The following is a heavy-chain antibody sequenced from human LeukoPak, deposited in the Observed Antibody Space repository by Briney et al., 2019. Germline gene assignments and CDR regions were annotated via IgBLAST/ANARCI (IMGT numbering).Heavy chain of an antibody. V-gene: IGHV4-59*08. D-gene: IGHD3-22*01. CDR3: AGGYYGGNY. Sequence: SETLSLTRTVSGGSITSYYWSWIRQPPGKGLEWIGYIYYSGSTNYNPSLKSRVTISVDTSKNQFSLKLSSVTAADTAVYYCAGGYYGGNYWGQGTLVTVSS. CDR2: IYYSGST. J-gene: IGHJ4*02. CDR1: GGSITSYY.